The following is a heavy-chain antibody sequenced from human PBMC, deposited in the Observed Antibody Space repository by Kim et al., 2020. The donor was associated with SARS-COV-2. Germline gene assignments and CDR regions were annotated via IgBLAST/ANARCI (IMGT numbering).Heavy chain of an antibody. CDR3: ARSRYCSSTSCYTGVDY. J-gene: IGHJ4*02. V-gene: IGHV4-59*01. D-gene: IGHD2-2*02. Sequence: LKGRVTIPVDTAKNQFSLKLSSVTAADTAVYYCARSRYCSSTSCYTGVDYWGQGTLVTVSS.